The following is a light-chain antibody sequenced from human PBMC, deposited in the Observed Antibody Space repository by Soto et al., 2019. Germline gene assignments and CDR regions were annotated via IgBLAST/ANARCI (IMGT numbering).Light chain of an antibody. J-gene: IGKJ1*01. V-gene: IGKV3-20*01. CDR3: QQYVRSPPSWT. CDR1: QSVSSRF. CDR2: EAS. Sequence: EIVLTQSPGTLSLSPGERATVSCRASQSVSSRFLAWYQQKIGQPPRLLIFEASSRATGIPDRFSGSGSRTAFTLTISSLEPEDFAVYYCQQYVRSPPSWTFGQGTKVEIK.